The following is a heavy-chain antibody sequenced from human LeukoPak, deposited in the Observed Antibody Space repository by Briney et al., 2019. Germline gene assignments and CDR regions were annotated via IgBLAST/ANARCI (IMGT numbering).Heavy chain of an antibody. CDR2: ISGSGGST. Sequence: GGSLRLSCAASGFTFSSYAISWVRQAPGKGLEWVSAISGSGGSTYYADSVKGRFTISRDNSKNTLYLQMNSLRAEDTAVYYCAKDGETYDFWSGCYYYMDVWGRGNTVTVSS. V-gene: IGHV3-23*01. J-gene: IGHJ6*03. CDR1: GFTFSSYA. CDR3: AKDGETYDFWSGCYYYMDV. D-gene: IGHD3-3*01.